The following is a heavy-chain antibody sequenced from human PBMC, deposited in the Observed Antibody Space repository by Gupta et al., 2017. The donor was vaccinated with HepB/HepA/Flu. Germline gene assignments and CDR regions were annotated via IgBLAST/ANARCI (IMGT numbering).Heavy chain of an antibody. CDR3: AREVAGTGAHDY. D-gene: IGHD6-19*01. J-gene: IGHJ4*02. Sequence: QVQLVQSGAEVKKPGASVQVSCKASGYTFTSNYMHWVRQAAGQGLEWMGIITPSGGSTSYAQKFQGRVTMTRDTSTRTVYMELRSLRSEDTAVYYFAREVAGTGAHDYWGQGTLVTVYS. CDR1: GYTFTSNY. CDR2: ITPSGGST. V-gene: IGHV1-46*01.